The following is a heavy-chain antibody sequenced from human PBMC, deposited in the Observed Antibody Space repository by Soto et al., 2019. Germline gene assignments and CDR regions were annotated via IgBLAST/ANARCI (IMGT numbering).Heavy chain of an antibody. J-gene: IGHJ6*02. CDR3: AREDDYGTPHDYYYGMDV. V-gene: IGHV1-3*01. CDR1: RYTFTSYA. CDR2: INAGNGNT. Sequence: ASVKVSCKASRYTFTSYAMHWVRQAPGQRLEWMGWINAGNGNTKYSQKFQGRVTMTTDTSTSTAYMELRSLRSDDTAVYYCAREDDYGTPHDYYYGMDVWGQGTTVTVSS. D-gene: IGHD4-17*01.